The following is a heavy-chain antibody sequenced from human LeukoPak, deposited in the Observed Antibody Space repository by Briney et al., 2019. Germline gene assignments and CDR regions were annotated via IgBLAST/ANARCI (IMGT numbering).Heavy chain of an antibody. D-gene: IGHD3-9*01. CDR2: IIPIFGTA. CDR1: GGTFSSYA. J-gene: IGHJ4*02. CDR3: ARAGPSYYDILTGEGYFDY. Sequence: SSVKVSCKASGGTFSSYAISWVRQAPGQGLEWMGGIIPIFGTANHAQKFQGRVTITADESTSTAYMELSSLRSEDTAVYYCARAGPSYYDILTGEGYFDYWGQGTLVTVSS. V-gene: IGHV1-69*01.